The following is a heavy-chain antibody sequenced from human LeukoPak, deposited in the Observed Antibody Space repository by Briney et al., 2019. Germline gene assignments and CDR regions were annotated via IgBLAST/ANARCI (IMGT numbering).Heavy chain of an antibody. V-gene: IGHV4-34*01. CDR2: INHSGST. D-gene: IGHD2-2*01. CDR3: ARVGYCSSTSCYDDMDV. J-gene: IGHJ6*03. CDR1: GGSFSGYY. Sequence: SETLSLTCAVYGGSFSGYYWSWIRQPPGKGLEWIGEINHSGSTNYNPSLKSRVTISVDTSKNQFSLKMSSVTAADTAVYYCARVGYCSSTSCYDDMDVGGKGTTVAFSS.